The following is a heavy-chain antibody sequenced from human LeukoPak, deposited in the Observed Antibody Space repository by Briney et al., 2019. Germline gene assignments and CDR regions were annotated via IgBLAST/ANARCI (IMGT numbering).Heavy chain of an antibody. CDR1: GYTFTSYD. Sequence: ASVKVSCKASGYTFTSYDINWVRQATGQGLEWMGWMNPNSGNTGYAQKFQGRVTITRNTSISTAYMELSSLRSEDTAVYYCARVPGPGSGTYYTFDYWGQGALVTVSS. CDR3: ARVPGPGSGTYYTFDY. CDR2: MNPNSGNT. D-gene: IGHD3-10*01. J-gene: IGHJ4*02. V-gene: IGHV1-8*03.